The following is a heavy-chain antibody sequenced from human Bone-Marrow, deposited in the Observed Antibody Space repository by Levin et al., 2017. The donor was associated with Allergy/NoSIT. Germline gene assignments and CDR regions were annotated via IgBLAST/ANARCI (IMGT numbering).Heavy chain of an antibody. CDR1: GFIFSDCG. V-gene: IGHV3-30*18. D-gene: IGHD6-19*01. J-gene: IGHJ4*02. CDR2: ISYDGSEK. Sequence: PGGSLRLSCVASGFIFSDCGMHWVRQAPGKGLEWVAIISYDGSEKYYTNSVKGRFTISRDNSKNTLFLQMNSLRPEETALYYCAKVDIGGSGWYSFDSWGRGTLVTVSS. CDR3: AKVDIGGSGWYSFDS.